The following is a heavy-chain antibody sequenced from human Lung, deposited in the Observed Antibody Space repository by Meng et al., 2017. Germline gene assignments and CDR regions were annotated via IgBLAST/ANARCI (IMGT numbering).Heavy chain of an antibody. Sequence: QVQLVPSGSELKNPWASVKVSCKASGYTFTSYAMNWVRQAPGQGLEWMGWINTNTGKPAYAQAFTGRFVLSLDSSVTTAYLQISSLEADDTAIYYCARDGGRRFDYWGQGTLVTVSS. V-gene: IGHV7-4-1*02. CDR2: INTNTGKP. D-gene: IGHD1-26*01. CDR3: ARDGGRRFDY. J-gene: IGHJ4*02. CDR1: GYTFTSYA.